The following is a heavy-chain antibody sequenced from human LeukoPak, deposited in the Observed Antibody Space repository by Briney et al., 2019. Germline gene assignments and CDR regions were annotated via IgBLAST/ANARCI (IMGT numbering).Heavy chain of an antibody. J-gene: IGHJ4*02. CDR2: IYYSGST. CDR1: GGSISSYY. Sequence: SETLSLTCTVSGGSISSYYWSWIRQPPGKGLEWIGYIYYSGSTNYNPSLKSRVTISVDTSKNQFSLKLSSVTAADTAVYYCARDPRSGYYDSSGYILYWGQGTLVTVSS. D-gene: IGHD3-22*01. CDR3: ARDPRSGYYDSSGYILY. V-gene: IGHV4-59*01.